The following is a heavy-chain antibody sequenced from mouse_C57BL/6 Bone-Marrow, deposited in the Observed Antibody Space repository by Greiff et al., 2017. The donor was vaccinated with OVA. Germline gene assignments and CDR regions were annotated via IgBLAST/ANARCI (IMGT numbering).Heavy chain of an antibody. V-gene: IGHV5-4*01. Sequence: LKESGGGLVKPGGSLKLSCAASGFTFSNYAMSWVRQTPEKRLEWVATISDGGSYTYYPDNVKGRFTISRDNAKNNLYLQMSHLKSEDTAMYYCAGYANSYAMDYWGQGTSVTVSS. CDR1: GFTFSNYA. J-gene: IGHJ4*01. CDR2: ISDGGSYT. D-gene: IGHD2-1*01. CDR3: AGYANSYAMDY.